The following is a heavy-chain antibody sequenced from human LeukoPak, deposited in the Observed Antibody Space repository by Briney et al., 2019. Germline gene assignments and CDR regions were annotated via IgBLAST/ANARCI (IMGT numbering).Heavy chain of an antibody. CDR3: ARGDTSCQLLWNGIFNWFDP. Sequence: ASVKVSCKASGYTFTSYDINWVRQATGQGLEWMGWMNPNSGNTGYAQKFQGRVTMTRNTSISTAYMELSSLRSEDTAVYYCARGDTSCQLLWNGIFNWFDPWGQGTLVTVSS. CDR1: GYTFTSYD. V-gene: IGHV1-8*01. D-gene: IGHD2-2*01. J-gene: IGHJ5*02. CDR2: MNPNSGNT.